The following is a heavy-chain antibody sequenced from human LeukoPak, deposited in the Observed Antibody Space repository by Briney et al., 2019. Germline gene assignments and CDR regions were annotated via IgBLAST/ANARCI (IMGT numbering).Heavy chain of an antibody. CDR1: GFTFSSYG. CDR3: AKDLISAMVRGVIPRGFDP. V-gene: IGHV3-30*02. Sequence: GGSLRLSCAASGFTFSSYGMHWVRQAPGKGLEWVAFIRYDGSNKYYADSVKGRFTISRDNSKNTLYLQMNSLRAEDTAVYYCAKDLISAMVRGVIPRGFDPWGQGTLVTVSS. D-gene: IGHD3-10*01. J-gene: IGHJ5*02. CDR2: IRYDGSNK.